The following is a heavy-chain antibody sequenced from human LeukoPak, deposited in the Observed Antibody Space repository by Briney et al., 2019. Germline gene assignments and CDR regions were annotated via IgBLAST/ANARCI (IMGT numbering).Heavy chain of an antibody. V-gene: IGHV3-7*01. J-gene: IGHJ4*02. CDR3: ARGGNLEN. CDR1: GFTLNRYW. D-gene: IGHD1-14*01. Sequence: GGSLRLSCAASGFTLNRYWMSWVRQAPGKGLEWVADINEDGGERHYVDSVKGRFTISRDNAKNSLYLQMNSLRAEDTAVYYCARGGNLENWGGGTLVTVSS. CDR2: INEDGGER.